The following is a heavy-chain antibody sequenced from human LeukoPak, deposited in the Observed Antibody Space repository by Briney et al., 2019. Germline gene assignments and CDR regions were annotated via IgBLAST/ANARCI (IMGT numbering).Heavy chain of an antibody. CDR2: ISGSGGST. CDR3: ARDNQYYYGSGSHYNPDAFDI. V-gene: IGHV3-23*01. Sequence: GGSLRLSCAASGFTFSSYAMSWVRQAPGKGLEWVSAISGSGGSTYYADSVKGRFTISRDNSKNTLYLQMNSLRAEDTAVYYCARDNQYYYGSGSHYNPDAFDIWGQGTMVTVSS. D-gene: IGHD3-10*01. CDR1: GFTFSSYA. J-gene: IGHJ3*02.